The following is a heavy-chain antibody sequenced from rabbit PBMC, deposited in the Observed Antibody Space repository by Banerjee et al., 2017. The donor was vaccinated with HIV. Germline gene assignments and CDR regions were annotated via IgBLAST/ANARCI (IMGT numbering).Heavy chain of an antibody. CDR3: ARSFAGYAGYGYATAFNL. CDR1: GFSLSSYW. V-gene: IGHV1S43*01. D-gene: IGHD6-1*01. Sequence: QSVEESGGDLVKPGGTLTLTCTVSGFSLSSYWMSWVRQAPGKGLDLIACIFTDSGSTWYVSWVNGRFTISRSTSLNTVDLKMTSLTAADTATYFCARSFAGYAGYGYATAFNLWGQGTLVTVS. J-gene: IGHJ4*01. CDR2: IFTDSGST.